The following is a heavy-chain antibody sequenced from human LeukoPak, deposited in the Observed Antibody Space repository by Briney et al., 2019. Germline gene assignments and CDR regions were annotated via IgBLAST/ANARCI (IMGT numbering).Heavy chain of an antibody. V-gene: IGHV4-34*01. CDR2: IHHSCST. CDR3: ARPRGLRPLFYFDY. CDR1: GGSLSGYY. Sequence: SSETLSLTCAVYGGSLSGYYWSWIRQPPGKGLEWIGEIHHSCSTSYNPSLKSRVTISVDTSKNQFSLKLSSVTAADTALYYCARPRGLRPLFYFDYWGQGTQVTVSS. D-gene: IGHD4-17*01. J-gene: IGHJ4*02.